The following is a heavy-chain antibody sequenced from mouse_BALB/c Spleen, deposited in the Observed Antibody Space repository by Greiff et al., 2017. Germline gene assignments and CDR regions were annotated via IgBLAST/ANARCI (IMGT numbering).Heavy chain of an antibody. CDR3: TRDRGSPYAMDY. D-gene: IGHD3-3*01. CDR1: GFTFSSYT. Sequence: EVKVEESGGGLVKPGGSLKLSCAASGFTFSSYTMSWVRQTPEKRLEWVATISSGGSYTYYPDSVKGRFTISRDNAKNTLYLQMSSLKSEDTAMYYCTRDRGSPYAMDYWGQGTSVTVSS. J-gene: IGHJ4*01. V-gene: IGHV5-6-4*01. CDR2: ISSGGSYT.